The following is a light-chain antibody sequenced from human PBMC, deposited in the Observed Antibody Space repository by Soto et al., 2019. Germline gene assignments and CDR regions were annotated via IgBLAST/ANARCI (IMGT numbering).Light chain of an antibody. V-gene: IGLV2-23*01. CDR3: CSYAGTSNYYV. CDR1: SSDVGNYNL. CDR2: EGS. Sequence: QSALTQPASVSGSPGQSITISCTGTSSDVGNYNLVSWYQQHPGKAPKLMIYEGSKRPSGVSNRFSASKSGNTASLTISGLQAEDEADYYCCSYAGTSNYYVFGPGTKVTVL. J-gene: IGLJ1*01.